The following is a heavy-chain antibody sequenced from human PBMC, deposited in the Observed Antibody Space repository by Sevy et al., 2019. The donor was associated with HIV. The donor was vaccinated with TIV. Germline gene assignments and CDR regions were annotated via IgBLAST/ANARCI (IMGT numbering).Heavy chain of an antibody. V-gene: IGHV4-61*02. CDR2: VFTSGNT. D-gene: IGHD4-17*01. Sequence: SETLSLTCTVSGGSITSGDYYWSWVRQPAGKGLEWIGRVFTSGNTNYNPSLKSRVTISVDTSKNQFSLKLTSVTAADTAMCYCASTSDYGDYGPFDYWGQGTLVTVSS. CDR3: ASTSDYGDYGPFDY. CDR1: GGSITSGDYY. J-gene: IGHJ4*02.